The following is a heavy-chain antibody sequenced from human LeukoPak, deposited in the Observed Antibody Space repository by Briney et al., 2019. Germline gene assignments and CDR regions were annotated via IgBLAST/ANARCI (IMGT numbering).Heavy chain of an antibody. D-gene: IGHD3-16*02. Sequence: PGGSLRLFCAASGFTFSSYAMSWVRQAPGKGLEWVSAIIGSGGSTYYADSVKGRFTISRDNSKNTLYLKMNSLRAEDTAVYYCAKILRLGELSSKYFYYGMDVWGQGTTVTVSS. J-gene: IGHJ6*02. CDR3: AKILRLGELSSKYFYYGMDV. CDR2: IIGSGGST. V-gene: IGHV3-23*01. CDR1: GFTFSSYA.